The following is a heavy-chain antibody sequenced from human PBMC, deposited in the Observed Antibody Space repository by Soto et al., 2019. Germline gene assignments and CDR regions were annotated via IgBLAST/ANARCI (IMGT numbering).Heavy chain of an antibody. CDR3: ARGRFGESQAFDI. J-gene: IGHJ3*02. CDR2: IYYSGST. V-gene: IGHV4-31*01. D-gene: IGHD3-10*01. CDR1: GGSINSGGYY. Sequence: PSETLSLTCTVSGGSINSGGYYWSWILHHPGKGLEWIGNIYYSGSTYYNPSLKSQIIISLGTSKNQFSLKLSSVTAADTAVYYCARGRFGESQAFDIWGQGTMVTVSS.